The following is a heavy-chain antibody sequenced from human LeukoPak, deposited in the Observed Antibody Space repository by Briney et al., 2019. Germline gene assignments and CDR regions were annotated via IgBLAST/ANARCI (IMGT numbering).Heavy chain of an antibody. Sequence: GASVKVSCKASGYTFTSYGISWVRQAPGQGLEWMGWISAYNGNTNYAQKPQGRVTMTTDTSTSTAYMELRSLRPDDTAVYYCARNLRNYYDSSGPGDYWGQGTLVTVSS. V-gene: IGHV1-18*01. D-gene: IGHD3-22*01. CDR1: GYTFTSYG. J-gene: IGHJ4*02. CDR2: ISAYNGNT. CDR3: ARNLRNYYDSSGPGDY.